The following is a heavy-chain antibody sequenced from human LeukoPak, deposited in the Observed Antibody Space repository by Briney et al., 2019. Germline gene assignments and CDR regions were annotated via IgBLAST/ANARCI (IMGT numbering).Heavy chain of an antibody. CDR3: ASLYYGSGPVAFDI. Sequence: SETLSLTCTVSGGSISSSSYYWGWIRQPPGKGLEWIGSIYYSGSTYYNPSLKSRVTISVDTSKNQFSLKLSSVTAADTAVYYCASLYYGSGPVAFDIWGQGTMVTVSS. CDR2: IYYSGST. CDR1: GGSISSSSYY. J-gene: IGHJ3*02. V-gene: IGHV4-39*01. D-gene: IGHD3-10*01.